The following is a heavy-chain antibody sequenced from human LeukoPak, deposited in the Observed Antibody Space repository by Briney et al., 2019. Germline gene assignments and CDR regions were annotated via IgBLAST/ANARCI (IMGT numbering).Heavy chain of an antibody. Sequence: PGGSLRLSCAASGFTFSSYEMNWVRQAPGKGLEWVSYISSSGSTIYYADSVKGRFTISRDNAKNSLYLQMNSLRAEDTAVYYCARGGGSYFPRHLFDYWGQGTLVTVSS. J-gene: IGHJ4*02. CDR2: ISSSGSTI. CDR3: ARGGGSYFPRHLFDY. V-gene: IGHV3-48*03. CDR1: GFTFSSYE. D-gene: IGHD1-26*01.